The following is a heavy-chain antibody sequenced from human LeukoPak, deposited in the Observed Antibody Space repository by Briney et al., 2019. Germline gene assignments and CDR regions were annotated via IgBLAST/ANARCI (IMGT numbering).Heavy chain of an antibody. CDR1: GGTFSSYA. Sequence: SVKVSCKASGGTFSSYAISWVRQALGQGLEWMGRIIPIFGTANYAQKFQGRVTITTDESTSTAYMELSSLRSEDTAVYYCARGGSYYYDSSGYYLGYWGQGTLVTVSS. D-gene: IGHD3-22*01. CDR3: ARGGSYYYDSSGYYLGY. CDR2: IIPIFGTA. V-gene: IGHV1-69*05. J-gene: IGHJ4*02.